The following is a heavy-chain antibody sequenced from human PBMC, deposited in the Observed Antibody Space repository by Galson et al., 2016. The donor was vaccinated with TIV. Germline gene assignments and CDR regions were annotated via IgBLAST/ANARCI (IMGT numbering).Heavy chain of an antibody. CDR1: GFTFGHYA. V-gene: IGHV3-49*03. J-gene: IGHJ3*02. CDR2: ITSKTYGATT. Sequence: LRLSCAASGFTFGHYAVNWFRQAPGKGLEWVGFITSKTYGATTEYAASVKGRFTISRDDSRNIAYLQVNSLKTEDTAVYYCTRTAMGSTRNAFDIWGQGTVVTVSS. D-gene: IGHD1-1*01. CDR3: TRTAMGSTRNAFDI.